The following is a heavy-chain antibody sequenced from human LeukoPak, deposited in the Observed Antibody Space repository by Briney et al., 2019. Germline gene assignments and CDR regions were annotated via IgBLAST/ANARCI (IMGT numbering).Heavy chain of an antibody. CDR1: GFTVSSNY. CDR3: ARDRPYGDYRYGMDV. V-gene: IGHV3-53*04. Sequence: PGGSLRLSCAVSGFTVSSNYISWVRQAPGKGLEWVSVIYSGGTTFYADSVKGRFTISRHSSNNTLFLQMNSLRAEDTAVYYCARDRPYGDYRYGMDVWGQGTTVTVSS. J-gene: IGHJ6*02. D-gene: IGHD3-10*01. CDR2: IYSGGTT.